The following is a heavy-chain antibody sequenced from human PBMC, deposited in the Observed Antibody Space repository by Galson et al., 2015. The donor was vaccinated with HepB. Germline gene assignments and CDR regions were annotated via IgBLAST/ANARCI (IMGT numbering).Heavy chain of an antibody. CDR3: ARVQPPEWELCDY. J-gene: IGHJ4*02. CDR2: INTNTGNP. CDR1: GYTFTSYA. Sequence: SVKVSCKASGYTFTSYAMNWVRQAPGQGLEWMGWINTNTGNPTYAQGFTGRFVFSLDTSVSTAYLQISSLKAEETAVYYCARVQPPEWELCDYWGQGTLVTVSS. D-gene: IGHD1-26*01. V-gene: IGHV7-4-1*02.